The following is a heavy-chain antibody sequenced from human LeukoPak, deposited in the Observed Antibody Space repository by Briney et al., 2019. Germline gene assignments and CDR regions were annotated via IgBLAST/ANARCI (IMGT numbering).Heavy chain of an antibody. J-gene: IGHJ3*02. V-gene: IGHV4-39*07. Sequence: SETLSLTCTVSGGSISSSSYYWSWIRQLPGKGLEWIGSIYYSGITYYNPSLKSRVTISVDTSKNQFSLKLSSVTAADTAVYYCARLRAGFVVVTAHDAFDIWGQGTMVTVSS. CDR1: GGSISSSSYY. CDR2: IYYSGIT. CDR3: ARLRAGFVVVTAHDAFDI. D-gene: IGHD2-21*02.